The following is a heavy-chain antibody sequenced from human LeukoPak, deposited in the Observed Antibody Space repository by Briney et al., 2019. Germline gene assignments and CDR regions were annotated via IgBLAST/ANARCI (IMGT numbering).Heavy chain of an antibody. J-gene: IGHJ6*03. V-gene: IGHV4-38-2*01. D-gene: IGHD3-3*01. CDR2: LYHPDST. CDR1: GYPINNAYY. Sequence: SETLSLTCAVSGYPINNAYYRVWIRQPPGKGLEWIGSLYHPDSTYYNPSLKSRVTMSVDTSRNQFSLKLSFVTAADTAVYYCARQYDPYFYYYLDLWGTGTTVTVSS. CDR3: ARQYDPYFYYYLDL.